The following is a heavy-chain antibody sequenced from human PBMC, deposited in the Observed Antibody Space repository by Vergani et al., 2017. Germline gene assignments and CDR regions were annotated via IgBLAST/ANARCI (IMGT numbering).Heavy chain of an antibody. CDR2: IKEDGSEK. V-gene: IGHV3-7*01. Sequence: EVQLVESGGGVVQPGGSLRLSCVVSGFTLSSYWMSWVRQAPGKGLEWVANIKEDGSEKYYVDSVRGRFVISRDNAKNSLYLQMNSLRAEDTAVYYCARVEGYSGIYWGQGTLVTVSS. J-gene: IGHJ4*02. CDR3: ARVEGYSGIY. D-gene: IGHD5-12*01. CDR1: GFTLSSYW.